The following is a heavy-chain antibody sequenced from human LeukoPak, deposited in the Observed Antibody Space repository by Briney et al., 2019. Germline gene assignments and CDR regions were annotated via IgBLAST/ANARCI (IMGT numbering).Heavy chain of an antibody. Sequence: GGSLRLSCTASGFTVRSNYMSWVRPSPRKGLGWVSIMYSGGSTDYADSVKGRFIISRDHSKNTLYLQMNSLRAEDTAVYYCARDRYCSGGSCYGDAFDLWGQGTMVTVSS. CDR2: MYSGGST. D-gene: IGHD2-15*01. CDR3: ARDRYCSGGSCYGDAFDL. J-gene: IGHJ3*01. CDR1: GFTVRSNY. V-gene: IGHV3-53*01.